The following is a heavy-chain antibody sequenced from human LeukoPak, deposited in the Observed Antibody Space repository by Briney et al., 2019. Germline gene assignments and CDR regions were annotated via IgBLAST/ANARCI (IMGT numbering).Heavy chain of an antibody. CDR2: INHSGST. D-gene: IGHD3-3*01. Sequence: SETLSLTCAVYGGSFSGYYWSWIRQPPGKGLEWIGEINHSGSTNYNPSLKSRVTISVDTSKNQFSLTLKSLTAADSAMYYCARDPSAYYDFWKGNFDPWGQGTLVTVSS. J-gene: IGHJ5*02. CDR1: GGSFSGYY. CDR3: ARDPSAYYDFWKGNFDP. V-gene: IGHV4-34*01.